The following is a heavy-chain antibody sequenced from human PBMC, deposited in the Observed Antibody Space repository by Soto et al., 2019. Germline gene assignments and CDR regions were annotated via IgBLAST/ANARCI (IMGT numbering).Heavy chain of an antibody. CDR3: ARGVSVGYSGYDFLFDY. CDR2: ISSSSSYT. V-gene: IGHV3-11*06. D-gene: IGHD5-12*01. Sequence: KPGGFLRLSCAASGFTFSDYYMSWIRQAPGKGLEWVSYISSSSSYTNYADSVKGRFTIPRDNAKNSLYLQMNSLRAEDTAVYYCARGVSVGYSGYDFLFDYWGQGTLVTVSS. J-gene: IGHJ4*02. CDR1: GFTFSDYY.